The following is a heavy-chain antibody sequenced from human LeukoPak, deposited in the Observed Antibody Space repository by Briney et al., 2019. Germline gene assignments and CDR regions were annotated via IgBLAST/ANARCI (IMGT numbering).Heavy chain of an antibody. V-gene: IGHV5-51*01. CDR2: IYPGDCDT. D-gene: IGHD3-10*01. CDR1: GYSFTKDW. CDR3: ARHSTYYYGSGSYYNTADY. Sequence: GESLKISCKGSGYSFTKDWIGWVRQMPGKGLEWMGIIYPGDCDTRYSPSFQGQVTISAGKSFSTAYLQWSTLQASDTAMYYCARHSTYYYGSGSYYNTADYWGQGTLVTVSS. J-gene: IGHJ4*02.